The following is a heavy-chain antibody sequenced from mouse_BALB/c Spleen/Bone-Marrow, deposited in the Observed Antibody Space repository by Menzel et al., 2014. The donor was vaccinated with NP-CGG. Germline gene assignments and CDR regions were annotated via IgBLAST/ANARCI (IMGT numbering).Heavy chain of an antibody. Sequence: VQLQQSGPELVKPGASVKISCKASGYSFTGYFMNWVMQSHGKSLEWIGRINPYNGDTFYNQKFKGKATLTVDKSSNTAHMELRSLASEDSAVYYCARINDYDRGAWFAYWGQGTLVTVSA. J-gene: IGHJ3*01. V-gene: IGHV1-20*02. CDR3: ARINDYDRGAWFAY. D-gene: IGHD2-4*01. CDR1: GYSFTGYF. CDR2: INPYNGDT.